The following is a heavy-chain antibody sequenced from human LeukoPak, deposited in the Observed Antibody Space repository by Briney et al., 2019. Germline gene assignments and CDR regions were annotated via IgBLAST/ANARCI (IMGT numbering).Heavy chain of an antibody. J-gene: IGHJ4*02. V-gene: IGHV3-48*03. Sequence: PGGSLRLSCAASGFTFSSYEMNWVRQAPGKGLEWVSYISSSGSTIYYADSVKGRFTISRDNSKNTLYLQMNSLRAEDTAVYYCAKVLYGLRGWDYWGQGTLVTVSS. D-gene: IGHD2-15*01. CDR3: AKVLYGLRGWDY. CDR2: ISSSGSTI. CDR1: GFTFSSYE.